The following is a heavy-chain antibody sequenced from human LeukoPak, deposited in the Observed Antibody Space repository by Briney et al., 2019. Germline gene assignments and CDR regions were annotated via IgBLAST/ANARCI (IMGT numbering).Heavy chain of an antibody. CDR2: ISSSSSYI. D-gene: IGHD2-8*01. Sequence: GGSLRLSCAASGFTFSSYSMNWVRQAPGKGLEWVASISSSSSYIYYADSVKGRFTISRDNAKNSLYLQMNSLRAEDTAVYYCARGMVGLMVYVTAGYYYYMDVWGKGTTVTVSS. CDR1: GFTFSSYS. CDR3: ARGMVGLMVYVTAGYYYYMDV. J-gene: IGHJ6*03. V-gene: IGHV3-21*01.